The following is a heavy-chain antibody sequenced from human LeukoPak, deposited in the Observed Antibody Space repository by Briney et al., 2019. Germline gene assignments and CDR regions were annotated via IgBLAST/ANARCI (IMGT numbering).Heavy chain of an antibody. D-gene: IGHD3-10*01. CDR2: FYPGDSDT. V-gene: IGHV5-51*01. CDR1: GYSFTSYW. Sequence: GESLKISCKGSGYSFTSYWIGWVRQMPGKGLEWLGIFYPGDSDTRYSPSFQGQVTISADKSISTAYLQWSSLKASDTAMYYCARQISMVRGVIDFQHWGQGTLVTVSS. J-gene: IGHJ1*01. CDR3: ARQISMVRGVIDFQH.